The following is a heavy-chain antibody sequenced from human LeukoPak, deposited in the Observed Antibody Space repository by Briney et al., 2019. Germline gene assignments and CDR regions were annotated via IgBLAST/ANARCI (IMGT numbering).Heavy chain of an antibody. D-gene: IGHD4-17*01. Sequence: GGSLRLSCAASGFIFNDYAISWVRQAPGKGLEWVSGIHWSGTSRGYADSVKGRFTISRDNAKNSLYLDMNSLRAEDTALYHCARALYGDFYFYGLDVWGQGTTVTVSS. CDR1: GFIFNDYA. CDR2: IHWSGTSR. CDR3: ARALYGDFYFYGLDV. V-gene: IGHV3-20*01. J-gene: IGHJ6*02.